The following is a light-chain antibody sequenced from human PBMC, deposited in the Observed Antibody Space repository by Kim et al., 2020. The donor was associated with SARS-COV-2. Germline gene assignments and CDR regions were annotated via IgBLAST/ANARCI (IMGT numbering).Light chain of an antibody. V-gene: IGLV3-1*01. CDR1: KLGDKY. CDR2: QDS. Sequence: VSPGQTASMTCSGDKLGDKYACWYQQKPGQSPVLVIYQDSKRPSGIPERFSGSNSGNTATLTISGTQAMDEADYYCQAWDSSTAVFGGGTKLTVL. J-gene: IGLJ2*01. CDR3: QAWDSSTAV.